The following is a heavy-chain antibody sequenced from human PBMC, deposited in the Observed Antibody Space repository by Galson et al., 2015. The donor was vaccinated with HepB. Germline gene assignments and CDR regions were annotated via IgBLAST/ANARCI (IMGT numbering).Heavy chain of an antibody. V-gene: IGHV3-48*01. Sequence: SLRLSCAASGFTFSSYSMNWVRQAPGKGLEWVSYISSSSSTIYYADSVKGRFTISRDNAKNSLYLQMNSLRAEDTAVYYCARSFYYDILTGYLSWFQGDGMDVWGQGTTVTVSS. CDR2: ISSSSSTI. CDR3: ARSFYYDILTGYLSWFQGDGMDV. J-gene: IGHJ6*02. CDR1: GFTFSSYS. D-gene: IGHD3-9*01.